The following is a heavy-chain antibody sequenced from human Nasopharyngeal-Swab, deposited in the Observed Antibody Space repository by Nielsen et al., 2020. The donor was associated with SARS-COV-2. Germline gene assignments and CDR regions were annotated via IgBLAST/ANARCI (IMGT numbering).Heavy chain of an antibody. V-gene: IGHV3-53*01. Sequence: VRQAAGKGLEWVSVIYSGGSTYYADSVKGRFTISRYNSKNTLYLQMNSLRAEDTAVYYCARALLVGGYYFDYWGQGTLVTVSS. CDR3: ARALLVGGYYFDY. J-gene: IGHJ4*02. CDR2: IYSGGST. D-gene: IGHD6-13*01.